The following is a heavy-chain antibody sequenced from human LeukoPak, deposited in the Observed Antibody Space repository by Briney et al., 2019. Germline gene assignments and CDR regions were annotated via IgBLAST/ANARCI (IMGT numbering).Heavy chain of an antibody. CDR3: ARSVCSGGSCYLFDY. CDR1: GCSISGYY. D-gene: IGHD2-15*01. V-gene: IGHV4-59*12. CDR2: IYYSGST. Sequence: SETLSLTCTVSGCSISGYYWSWIRQPPGRGLEWIGYIYYSGSTNYNPSLKSRVTISVDTSKNQFSLKLSSVTAADTAVYYCARSVCSGGSCYLFDYWGQGTLVTVSS. J-gene: IGHJ4*02.